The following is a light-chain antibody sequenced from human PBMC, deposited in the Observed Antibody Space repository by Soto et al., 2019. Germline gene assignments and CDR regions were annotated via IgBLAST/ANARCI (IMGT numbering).Light chain of an antibody. J-gene: IGKJ4*01. V-gene: IGKV3-15*01. CDR3: QHHHNWLLT. Sequence: EIVMTQSPATLSVSPGERVTLSCRASQSLNNNLAWYQQKPGQAPRLLIYSASTRATGIPARFSGSGFGTEFTLTISSLQSEDFAVYYCQHHHNWLLTFGGGTKVEIK. CDR2: SAS. CDR1: QSLNNN.